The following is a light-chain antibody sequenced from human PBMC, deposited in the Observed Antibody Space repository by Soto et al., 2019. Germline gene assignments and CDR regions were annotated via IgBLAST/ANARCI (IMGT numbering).Light chain of an antibody. CDR2: DAS. Sequence: EIVLTQSPATLSLSPGERATLSCRASQSLGSLLVWYQQKPGQAPRLLIYDASTRATDIPARFSGSGSGTDFTLTISGLEPEDSAVYYCQQRSDWWTFGQGTRWISN. CDR3: QQRSDWWT. CDR1: QSLGSL. J-gene: IGKJ1*01. V-gene: IGKV3-11*01.